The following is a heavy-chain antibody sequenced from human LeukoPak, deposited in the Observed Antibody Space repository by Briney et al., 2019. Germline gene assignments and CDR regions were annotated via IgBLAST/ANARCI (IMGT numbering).Heavy chain of an antibody. CDR1: GFTVSGNY. D-gene: IGHD6-19*01. CDR2: IYKEGNT. CDR3: ARESVTSGWYLY. J-gene: IGHJ4*02. Sequence: GGSLRLSCAASGFTVSGNYTSWVRQAPGKGLQWISTIYKEGNTFYADSVRGRFTLSRDNVKNTLYLQMNSLRAEDTAIYYCARESVTSGWYLYWGQGTLVTVSS. V-gene: IGHV3-53*01.